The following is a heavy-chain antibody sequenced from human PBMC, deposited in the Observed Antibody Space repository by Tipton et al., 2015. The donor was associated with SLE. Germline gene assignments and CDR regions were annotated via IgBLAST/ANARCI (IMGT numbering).Heavy chain of an antibody. CDR1: GGSFSGYY. V-gene: IGHV4-34*12. J-gene: IGHJ3*02. Sequence: LVKPSETLSLTCVVYGGSFSGYYWSWIRQPPGKGLEWIGEIIHSGSTNSNPSLKGRLTISVDTSKNQFSLKLSSVTAADTAVYYCARLSRWLGPTFDIWGQGTMVTVSS. D-gene: IGHD5-12*01. CDR2: IIHSGST. CDR3: ARLSRWLGPTFDI.